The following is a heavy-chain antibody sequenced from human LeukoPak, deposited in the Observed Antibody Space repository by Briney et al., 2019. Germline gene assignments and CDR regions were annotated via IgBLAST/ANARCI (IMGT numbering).Heavy chain of an antibody. V-gene: IGHV1-2*02. CDR1: GYIFTGYY. CDR2: MNPNSGDT. J-gene: IGHJ4*02. CDR3: ARGRYGLLSGYDY. D-gene: IGHD5-12*01. Sequence: ASVNVSCKASGYIFTGYYVHWVRQAPGQGLEWMGWMNPNSGDTNYAQKFQGRVTMTRDTSITTAYVELSSLTSDDAAVYYCARGRYGLLSGYDYWGQGVMVTVSS.